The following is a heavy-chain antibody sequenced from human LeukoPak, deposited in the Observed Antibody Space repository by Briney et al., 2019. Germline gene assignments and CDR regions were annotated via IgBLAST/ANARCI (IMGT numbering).Heavy chain of an antibody. CDR3: ARAAAAAGGDYYYYYGMDV. J-gene: IGHJ6*02. CDR2: IIPIFGTA. D-gene: IGHD6-13*01. V-gene: IGHV1-69*13. Sequence: SVKVSCKASGYSFSTFDINWVRQAPGQGLEWMGGIIPIFGTANYAQKFQGRVTITADESTSTAYMELSSLRSEDTAVYYCARAAAAAGGDYYYYYGMDVWGQGTTVTVSS. CDR1: GYSFSTFD.